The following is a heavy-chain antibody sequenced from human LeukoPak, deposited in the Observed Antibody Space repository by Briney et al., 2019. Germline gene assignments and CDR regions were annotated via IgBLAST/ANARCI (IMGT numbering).Heavy chain of an antibody. V-gene: IGHV4-34*08. J-gene: IGHJ4*02. D-gene: IGHD4-17*01. Sequence: GSLRLSCAASGFTFSNAWMNWVRQAPGKGLEWIGEINHSGSTNYNPSLKSRVTISVDTSKNQFSLKLSSVTAADTAVYYCAGPSSHGDYAPTDRIDYWGQGTLVTVSS. CDR1: GFTFSNAW. CDR3: AGPSSHGDYAPTDRIDY. CDR2: INHSGST.